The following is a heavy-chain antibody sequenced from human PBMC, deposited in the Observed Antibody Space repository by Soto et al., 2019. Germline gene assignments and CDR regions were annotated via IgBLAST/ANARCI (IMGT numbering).Heavy chain of an antibody. CDR1: GGSISSSSYY. D-gene: IGHD5-12*01. V-gene: IGHV4-39*01. Sequence: SETLSLTCTVSGGSISSSSYYWGWIRQPPGKGLEWIGSIYYSGSTYYNPSLKSRVTISVDTSKNQFSLKLSSVTAADTAVYYCARRQGGVDIVATIAFDIWGQGTMVTVSS. CDR2: IYYSGST. CDR3: ARRQGGVDIVATIAFDI. J-gene: IGHJ3*02.